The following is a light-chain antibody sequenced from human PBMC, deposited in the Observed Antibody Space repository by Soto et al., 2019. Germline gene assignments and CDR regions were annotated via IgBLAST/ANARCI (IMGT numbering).Light chain of an antibody. CDR2: DAS. CDR1: PSISRW. CDR3: QQYNTYPWT. V-gene: IGKV1-5*01. J-gene: IGKJ1*01. Sequence: DIQMTQSPSTLSASVGDRVTITCRASPSISRWLAWYQQKPGKAPKLLIYDASTVESGVPPRFSGSVSGSEFTLPFTSLQPDDFVTYYCQQYNTYPWTFGQGTQVEIK.